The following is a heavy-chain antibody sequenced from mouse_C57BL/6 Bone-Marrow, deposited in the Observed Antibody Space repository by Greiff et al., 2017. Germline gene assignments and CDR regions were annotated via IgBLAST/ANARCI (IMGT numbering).Heavy chain of an antibody. CDR2: IDPSDSYT. CDR1: GYTFTSYW. V-gene: IGHV1-50*01. CDR3: AIFRSYFDY. J-gene: IGHJ2*01. Sequence: QVQLQQPGAELVKPGASVKLSCKASGYTFTSYWMQWVKQRPGQGLEWIGEIDPSDSYTNYNQKFKGKATLTVDTSSSTAYMQLSSLTSEDSAVYYCAIFRSYFDYWGQGTTLTVSS. D-gene: IGHD2-14*01.